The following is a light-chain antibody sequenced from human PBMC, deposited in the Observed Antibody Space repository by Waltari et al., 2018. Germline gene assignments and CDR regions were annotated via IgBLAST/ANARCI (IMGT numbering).Light chain of an antibody. CDR1: QSVLYRSNNKNY. CDR3: QQYYSTPWT. V-gene: IGKV4-1*01. J-gene: IGKJ1*01. CDR2: WAS. Sequence: DIVMTQSPDSLVVSLGERATISCKSSQSVLYRSNNKNYLLWYQQKPGQPPKLLIYWASTRESGVPDRFSGSGSGTDFTLTINSLQAEDVAVYYCQQYYSTPWTFGQGTKVEIK.